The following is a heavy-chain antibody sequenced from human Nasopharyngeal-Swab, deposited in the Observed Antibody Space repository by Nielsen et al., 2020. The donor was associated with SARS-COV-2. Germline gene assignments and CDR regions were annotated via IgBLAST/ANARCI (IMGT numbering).Heavy chain of an antibody. J-gene: IGHJ6*02. D-gene: IGHD3-3*01. Sequence: ASVKVSCKASGYTFTSYDINWVRQATGQGLEWRGWMNPNSGNTGYAQKFQGRVTMTRNTSISTAYMELSSLRSEDTAVYYCARAPTGTIFGVVLLYYYGMDVWGQGTTVTVSS. CDR3: ARAPTGTIFGVVLLYYYGMDV. CDR1: GYTFTSYD. V-gene: IGHV1-8*01. CDR2: MNPNSGNT.